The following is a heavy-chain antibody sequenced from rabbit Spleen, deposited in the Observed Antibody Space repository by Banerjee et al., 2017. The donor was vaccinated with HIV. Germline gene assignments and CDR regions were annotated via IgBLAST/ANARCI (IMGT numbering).Heavy chain of an antibody. V-gene: IGHV1S40*01. CDR3: ARDTASSFSSYGGPL. CDR2: IDAGSSGFT. CDR1: GGSFSFSSY. J-gene: IGHJ6*01. Sequence: QSLEESGGDLVKPGASLTLTCTASGGSFSFSSYMCWVRQAPGKGLEWIACIDAGSSGFTSFATWAKGRFTISTTSSTTVTLEMTRLTAADTATYFCARDTASSFSSYGGPLCGPGTLVT. D-gene: IGHD8-1*01.